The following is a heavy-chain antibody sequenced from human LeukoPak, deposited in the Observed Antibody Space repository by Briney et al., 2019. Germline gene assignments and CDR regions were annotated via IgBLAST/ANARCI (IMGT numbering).Heavy chain of an antibody. CDR3: ARFLCDNGVCHRAFDI. CDR2: ISGYNADT. D-gene: IGHD2-8*01. J-gene: IGHJ3*02. CDR1: GYILTNYG. V-gene: IGHV1-18*01. Sequence: ASVKVSCKASGYILTNYGITWVRQAPGQGLEWMGWISGYNADTDFAQKVQGRLTMTTDTSTNTAYMELRSLRSDDTAVYYCARFLCDNGVCHRAFDIWGQGTMVTVSS.